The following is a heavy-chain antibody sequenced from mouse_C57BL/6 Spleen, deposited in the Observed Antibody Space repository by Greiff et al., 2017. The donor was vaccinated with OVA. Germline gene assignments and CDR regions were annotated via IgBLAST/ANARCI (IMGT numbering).Heavy chain of an antibody. D-gene: IGHD1-1*01. CDR2: ISSGSSTI. CDR1: GFTFSDYG. CDR3: ARSYYGSSYDWGWYFDV. V-gene: IGHV5-17*01. J-gene: IGHJ1*03. Sequence: EVKLMESGGGLVKPGGSLKLSCAASGFTFSDYGMHWVRQAPEKGLEWVAYISSGSSTIYYADTVKGRFTISRDNAKNTLFLQMTSLRSEDTAMYYCARSYYGSSYDWGWYFDVWGTGTTVTVSS.